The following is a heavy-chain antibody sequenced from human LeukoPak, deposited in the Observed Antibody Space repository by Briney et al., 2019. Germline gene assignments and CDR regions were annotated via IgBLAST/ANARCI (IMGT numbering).Heavy chain of an antibody. Sequence: GGSLRLSCAASGFTFDDYAMHWVRQAPGKGLEWVSLISWDGGGTYYADSVKGRFSISRDDSKNSLYLQMNSLRAEDTALYYCAKDMAAYYYASGNIDYWGQGTLVTVSS. CDR1: GFTFDDYA. V-gene: IGHV3-43D*03. D-gene: IGHD3-10*01. CDR2: ISWDGGGT. J-gene: IGHJ4*02. CDR3: AKDMAAYYYASGNIDY.